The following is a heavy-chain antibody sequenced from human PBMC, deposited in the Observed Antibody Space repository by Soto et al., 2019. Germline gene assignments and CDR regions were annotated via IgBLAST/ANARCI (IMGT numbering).Heavy chain of an antibody. J-gene: IGHJ4*02. CDR2: IYPGDSDT. Sequence: GESLKISCKGSGYSFTSYWLGCGREMPGKSLELMGIIYPGDSDTRYSPSFQGQVTISADKSISTAYLQWSSLKASDTAMYYCASRIGSSWYVYWGQGTLVTVSS. CDR1: GYSFTSYW. D-gene: IGHD6-13*01. CDR3: ASRIGSSWYVY. V-gene: IGHV5-51*03.